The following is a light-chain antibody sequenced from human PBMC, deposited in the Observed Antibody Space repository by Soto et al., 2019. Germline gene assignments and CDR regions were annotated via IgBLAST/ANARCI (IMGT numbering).Light chain of an antibody. Sequence: QSALTQPPSASGSPGQSVTIPCTGTSSDVGGYKYVSWYQQHPGKAPKLMIYDVSKRPSGVPDRFSGSKSGNTASLTVSGLQAEDEADYYCSSYAGSNNLLFGGGTKLTVL. J-gene: IGLJ2*01. V-gene: IGLV2-8*01. CDR3: SSYAGSNNLL. CDR2: DVS. CDR1: SSDVGGYKY.